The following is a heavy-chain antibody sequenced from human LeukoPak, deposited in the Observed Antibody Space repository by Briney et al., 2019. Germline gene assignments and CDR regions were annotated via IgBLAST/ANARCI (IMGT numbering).Heavy chain of an antibody. Sequence: GGSLRLSCTASGFTFNTYTMNWVRQAPGKGPEWISSIGRSSIDKYYADSVRGRFTISRDNAKNSLYVKMSSLRVEDTAVYYCVGGDSRELWGQGTLVTVSS. CDR2: IGRSSIDK. CDR3: VGGDSREL. V-gene: IGHV3-21*01. D-gene: IGHD3-22*01. CDR1: GFTFNTYT. J-gene: IGHJ4*02.